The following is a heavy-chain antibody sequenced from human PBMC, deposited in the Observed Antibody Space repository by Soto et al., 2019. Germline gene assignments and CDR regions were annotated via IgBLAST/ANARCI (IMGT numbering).Heavy chain of an antibody. CDR3: ARPLTPYCSGGRCYSGLDY. CDR1: GGTCSNYA. Sequence: SVKVSCKASGGTCSNYAISWVRQAPGQGLEWMGGIIPIFGTANYAQKFQGRVTITADESTSTAYMELSSLRSEDTAVYYCARPLTPYCSGGRCYSGLDYWGQGTLVTVSS. J-gene: IGHJ4*02. CDR2: IIPIFGTA. V-gene: IGHV1-69*13. D-gene: IGHD2-15*01.